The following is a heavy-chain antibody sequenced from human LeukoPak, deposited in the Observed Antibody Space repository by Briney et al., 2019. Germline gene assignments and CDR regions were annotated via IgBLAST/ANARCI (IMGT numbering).Heavy chain of an antibody. CDR1: GGSISSYY. V-gene: IGHV4-59*01. CDR2: IYYSGST. Sequence: NSSETLSLTCTVSGGSISSYYWSWIRQPPGKGLEWIGYIYYSGSTNYNPSLKSRVTISVDTSKNQFSLKLSSVTAADTAVYYCARERAPNYYYGMDVWGQGTTVTVSS. J-gene: IGHJ6*02. CDR3: ARERAPNYYYGMDV.